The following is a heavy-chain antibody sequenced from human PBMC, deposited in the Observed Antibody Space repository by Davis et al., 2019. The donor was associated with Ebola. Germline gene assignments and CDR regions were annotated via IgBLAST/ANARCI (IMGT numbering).Heavy chain of an antibody. Sequence: PGGSLRLSCTASGFTFSNYGMHWVRQAPGKGLEWVAVIWSHGNNKYYAGSVKGRFTISRDNSKNTLYLEMNSLRAEDTAVYYCAREALGVPADTGTFDMWGQGTMLTVSS. D-gene: IGHD2-2*01. J-gene: IGHJ3*02. CDR3: AREALGVPADTGTFDM. CDR2: IWSHGNNK. V-gene: IGHV3-33*01. CDR1: GFTFSNYG.